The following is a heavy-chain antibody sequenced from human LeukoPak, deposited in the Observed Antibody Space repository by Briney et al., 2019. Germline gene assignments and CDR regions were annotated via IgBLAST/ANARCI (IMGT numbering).Heavy chain of an antibody. CDR1: GGSISSSTYY. CDR2: IYYSGST. J-gene: IGHJ4*02. CDR3: ARRPTGSIAVAGNSFDY. D-gene: IGHD6-19*01. V-gene: IGHV4-39*01. Sequence: PSETLSLTCTVSGGSISSSTYYWGWIRQPPGKGLEWIGNIYYSGSTYYNPSLKSRVTISVDTSKNQFSLKLSSVTAADTAVYYCARRPTGSIAVAGNSFDYWGQGTLVTVSS.